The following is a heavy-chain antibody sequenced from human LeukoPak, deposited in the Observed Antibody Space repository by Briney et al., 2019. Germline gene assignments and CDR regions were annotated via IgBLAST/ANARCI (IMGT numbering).Heavy chain of an antibody. D-gene: IGHD3-10*01. CDR1: GYTFTGYY. Sequence: ASVKVSCKASGYTFTGYYMHWVRQAPGQGLEWMGWINPNSGGTNYAQKFQGRVTMTRDTSISTAYMEQSRLRSDDTAVYYCASIPFGELFPYDYWGQGTLVTVSS. V-gene: IGHV1-2*02. CDR2: INPNSGGT. CDR3: ASIPFGELFPYDY. J-gene: IGHJ4*02.